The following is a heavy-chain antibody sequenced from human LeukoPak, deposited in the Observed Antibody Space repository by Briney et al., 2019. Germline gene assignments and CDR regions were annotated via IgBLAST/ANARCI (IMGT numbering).Heavy chain of an antibody. J-gene: IGHJ3*02. V-gene: IGHV3-30*19. CDR1: GFTFSSYG. Sequence: PGRSLRLSCAASGFTFSSYGMHWVRQAPGKGLEWVAVISYDGSNKYYADSVKGRFTISRDNSKNTLYLQMNSLRAEDTAVYYCAIQLGGAFDIWGQGTMVTVSS. D-gene: IGHD1-1*01. CDR2: ISYDGSNK. CDR3: AIQLGGAFDI.